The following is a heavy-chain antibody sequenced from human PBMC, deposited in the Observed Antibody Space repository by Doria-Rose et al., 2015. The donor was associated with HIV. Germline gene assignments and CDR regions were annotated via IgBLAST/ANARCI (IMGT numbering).Heavy chain of an antibody. CDR1: GGSLSSPGMG. Sequence: ESGPVLVKPTETLTLTCTVSGGSLSSPGMGVSWIRQTPGKALEWLANIFSDDERSYKTSLKSRLTISRGTSKSQVVLTMTDMDPMDTATYYCARIKSSRWYHKYYFDFWGQGTLVIVSA. J-gene: IGHJ4*02. D-gene: IGHD6-13*01. V-gene: IGHV2-26*01. CDR3: ARIKSSRWYHKYYFDF. CDR2: IFSDDER.